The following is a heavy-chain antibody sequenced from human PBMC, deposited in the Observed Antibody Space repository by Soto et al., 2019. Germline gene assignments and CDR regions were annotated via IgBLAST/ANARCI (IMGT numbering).Heavy chain of an antibody. Sequence: EVQLLESGGGLVQPGGSLRLSCAASGLPFSSHAMSWVRQAPGKGLEWVSSISISGGNTYYADPVRGRFTISRDNSKNTLYLHMNSLTAEDTAIYYCANEIRPNDYWGQGTLVTVSS. CDR2: ISISGGNT. J-gene: IGHJ4*02. D-gene: IGHD4-17*01. V-gene: IGHV3-23*01. CDR1: GLPFSSHA. CDR3: ANEIRPNDY.